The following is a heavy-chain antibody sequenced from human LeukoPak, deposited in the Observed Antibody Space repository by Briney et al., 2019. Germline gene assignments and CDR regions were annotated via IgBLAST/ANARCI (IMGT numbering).Heavy chain of an antibody. V-gene: IGHV3-23*01. D-gene: IGHD3-16*01. CDR3: AKLGKGGSGDYYGMDV. CDR2: TGTSGGSA. Sequence: GGSLRLSCAASGFTFSSYAMTWVRQAPGKGLEWVSVTGTSGGSAYNAQSVKGRFTISRDNSKNTLSLQMNSLRAEDTAVYYCAKLGKGGSGDYYGMDVWGQGTTVTVSS. J-gene: IGHJ6*02. CDR1: GFTFSSYA.